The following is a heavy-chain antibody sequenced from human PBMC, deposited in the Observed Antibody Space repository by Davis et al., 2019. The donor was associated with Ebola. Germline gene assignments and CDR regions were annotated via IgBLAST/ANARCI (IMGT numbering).Heavy chain of an antibody. D-gene: IGHD5-12*01. CDR3: AKDNVHSGYFYAYFES. CDR1: GFTVSSNY. J-gene: IGHJ4*02. V-gene: IGHV3-53*01. Sequence: PGGSLRLSCAASGFTVSSNYMSWVRQAPGKGLEWVSVIYSGGSTYYADSVKGRFTISRDNSKNMLYLQMNSLRAEDTAVYYCAKDNVHSGYFYAYFESWGQGTLVTVSS. CDR2: IYSGGST.